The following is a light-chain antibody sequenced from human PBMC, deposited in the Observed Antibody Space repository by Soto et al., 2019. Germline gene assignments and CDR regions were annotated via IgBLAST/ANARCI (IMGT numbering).Light chain of an antibody. CDR3: QQANNFPPWT. CDR2: AAS. J-gene: IGKJ1*01. CDR1: EDIRSW. Sequence: EIQLTQSPSSLSASVGASVTITCRASEDIRSWLGWYQQKPGEAPKLLIFAASSLQSGVPSRFSGSGFGTHFTLTITGLQHEDFATYYCQQANNFPPWTFGQGTKVQVK. V-gene: IGKV1-12*01.